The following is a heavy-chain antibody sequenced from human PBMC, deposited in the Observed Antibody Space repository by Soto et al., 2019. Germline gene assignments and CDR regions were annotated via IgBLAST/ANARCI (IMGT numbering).Heavy chain of an antibody. V-gene: IGHV1-24*01. Sequence: GASVKVSCKVSGYTLTELSMHWVRQAPGKGLEWMGGFDPEDGETIYAQKFQGRVTMTEDTSTDTAYMELSSLRSEDTAVYYCAISSRGGDSDIWWLPGAAFDPWGQGTLVTVSS. CDR1: GYTLTELS. J-gene: IGHJ5*02. CDR2: FDPEDGET. D-gene: IGHD5-12*01. CDR3: AISSRGGDSDIWWLPGAAFDP.